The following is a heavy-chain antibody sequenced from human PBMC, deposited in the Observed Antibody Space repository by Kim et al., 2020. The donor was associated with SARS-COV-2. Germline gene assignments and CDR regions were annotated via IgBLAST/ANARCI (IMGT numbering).Heavy chain of an antibody. CDR3: ATDLGTYYYGSGSLFDY. CDR2: FDPEDGET. D-gene: IGHD3-10*01. CDR1: GYTLTELS. Sequence: ASVKVSCKVSGYTLTELSMHWVRQAPGKGLEWMGGFDPEDGETIYAQKFQGRVTMTEDTSTDTAYMELSSLRSEDTAVYYCATDLGTYYYGSGSLFDYWGQGTLVTVSS. V-gene: IGHV1-24*01. J-gene: IGHJ4*02.